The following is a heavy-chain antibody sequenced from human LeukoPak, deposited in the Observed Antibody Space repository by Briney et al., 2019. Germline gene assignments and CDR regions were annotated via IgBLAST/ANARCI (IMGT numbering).Heavy chain of an antibody. D-gene: IGHD3-16*01. CDR2: INSDGSSR. CDR3: AKSTRAVMAMMDV. CDR1: GFTFSSYW. J-gene: IGHJ6*04. Sequence: PGGSLRLSCAASGFTFSSYWMHWVRQAPGKGLVWVSHINSDGSSRTYADSVKGRFTISRDNAENSLFLQMNSLRAEDTAVYFCAKSTRAVMAMMDVWGKGTTVTVSS. V-gene: IGHV3-74*01.